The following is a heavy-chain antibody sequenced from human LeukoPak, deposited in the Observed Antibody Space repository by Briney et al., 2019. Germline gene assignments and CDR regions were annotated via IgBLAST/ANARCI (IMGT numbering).Heavy chain of an antibody. CDR1: GYTFTGYY. CDR2: INPNSGGT. D-gene: IGHD3-10*01. V-gene: IGHV1-2*02. CDR3: ARNIWFGESSDAFDI. Sequence: GASVKVPCKASGYTFTGYYMHWVRQAPGQGLEWMGWINPNSGGTNYAQKFQGRVTMTRDTSISTAYMELSRLRSDDTAVYYCARNIWFGESSDAFDIWGQGTMVTVSS. J-gene: IGHJ3*02.